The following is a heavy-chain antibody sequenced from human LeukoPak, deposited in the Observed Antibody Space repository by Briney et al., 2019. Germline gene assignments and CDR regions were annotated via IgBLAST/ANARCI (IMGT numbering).Heavy chain of an antibody. CDR1: GGSISSCGYY. CDR2: IYYSGTT. J-gene: IGHJ5*02. D-gene: IGHD6-13*01. V-gene: IGHV4-31*03. CDR3: ATLSSSWSGGDWFDP. Sequence: SETLSLTCTVSGGSISSCGYYWSWIRQHPGKGLEWIVYIYYSGTTYYNPSLKRRVTISVDTSKNPFSLKLSSVTAADTAVYYCATLSSSWSGGDWFDPWGQGTLVTVSS.